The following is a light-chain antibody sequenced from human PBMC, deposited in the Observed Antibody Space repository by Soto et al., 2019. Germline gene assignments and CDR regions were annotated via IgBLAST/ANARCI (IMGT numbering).Light chain of an antibody. Sequence: DIQITQSPSTLSAAIGDTVTLTCRASQSLTGRLAWYQQKPGRPPKLLIYDVSILESGGPSRFSGSESGADFTLTSSSLRPDDVATFYCQQYKVYPYTFGQGT. J-gene: IGKJ2*01. CDR1: QSLTGR. V-gene: IGKV1-5*01. CDR3: QQYKVYPYT. CDR2: DVS.